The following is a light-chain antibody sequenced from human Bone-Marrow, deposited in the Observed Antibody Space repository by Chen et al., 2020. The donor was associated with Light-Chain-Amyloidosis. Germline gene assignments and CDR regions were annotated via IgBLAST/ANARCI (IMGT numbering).Light chain of an antibody. V-gene: IGLV3-25*03. J-gene: IGLJ2*01. CDR1: DLPTKY. CDR3: QSADSSGTYEVI. Sequence: SYDLPQPPSVSVPLGPTARITCSGDDLPTKYAYWYQQKPGQAPVLVIHRDTERPSGISERFSGSSSGTTATLTISGVQAEDEADYHCQSADSSGTYEVIFGGGTKLTVL. CDR2: RDT.